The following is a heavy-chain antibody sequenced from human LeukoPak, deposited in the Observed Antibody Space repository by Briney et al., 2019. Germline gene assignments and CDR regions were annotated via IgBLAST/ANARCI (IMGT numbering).Heavy chain of an antibody. CDR2: ISYDGSNK. CDR1: GFTFSSYA. D-gene: IGHD3-10*01. Sequence: GGSLRLSCAASGFTFSSYAMHWVRQAPGKGLEWVAVISYDGSNKYYADSVKGRFTISRDNSKNTLYLQMNSLRAEDTAVYYCAKEAVLWFGDGGSFYYYMDVWGKGTTVTISS. J-gene: IGHJ6*03. V-gene: IGHV3-30*04. CDR3: AKEAVLWFGDGGSFYYYMDV.